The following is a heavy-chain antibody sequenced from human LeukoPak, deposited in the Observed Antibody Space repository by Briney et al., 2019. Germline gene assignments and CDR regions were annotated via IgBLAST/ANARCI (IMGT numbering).Heavy chain of an antibody. J-gene: IGHJ3*02. D-gene: IGHD6-6*01. CDR3: ARVPYSSSPDVHHAFDI. CDR2: ISSSSSYI. Sequence: GGSLRLSCAASGFTFSSYSMNWVRQAPGKGLEWVSSISSSSSYIYYADSVKGRFTISRDNAKNSLYLQMNSLRAEDTAVYYCARVPYSSSPDVHHAFDIWGQGTMVTVSS. V-gene: IGHV3-21*01. CDR1: GFTFSSYS.